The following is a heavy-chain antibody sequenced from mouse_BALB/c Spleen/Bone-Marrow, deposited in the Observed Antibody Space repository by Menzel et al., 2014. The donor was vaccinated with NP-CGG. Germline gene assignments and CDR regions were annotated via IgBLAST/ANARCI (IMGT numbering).Heavy chain of an antibody. Sequence: EVQLVESGGGLVKLGGSLILSCAASGFTFSSYYMSWVRQNPEKRLELVAAINRNGGSIYYPDTVQGRFTISRDNAKNTLYLRMSSLKSEDTALYYCARQDYGYDGGAMDYWGQGTSVTVSS. CDR2: INRNGGSI. V-gene: IGHV5-6-2*01. CDR1: GFTFSSYY. CDR3: ARQDYGYDGGAMDY. J-gene: IGHJ4*01. D-gene: IGHD2-2*01.